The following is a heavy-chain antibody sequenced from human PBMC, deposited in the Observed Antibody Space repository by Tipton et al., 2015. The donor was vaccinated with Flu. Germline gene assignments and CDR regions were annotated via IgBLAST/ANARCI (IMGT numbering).Heavy chain of an antibody. CDR1: GGSFSGYY. D-gene: IGHD3-22*01. J-gene: IGHJ4*02. CDR2: INHGGST. Sequence: GLVKPSETLSLTCAVNGGSFSGYYWTWIRQPPGKGLEWIGEINHGGSTNYNKSLKSRVTMSVDTSMNQFSLKLRSVTAADTAVYYCARVSPRRITAIVVTMLPEGYFDYWGQGTLVTVSS. V-gene: IGHV4-34*01. CDR3: ARVSPRRITAIVVTMLPEGYFDY.